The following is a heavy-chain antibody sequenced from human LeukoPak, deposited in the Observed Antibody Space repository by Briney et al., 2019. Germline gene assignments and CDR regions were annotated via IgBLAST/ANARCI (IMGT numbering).Heavy chain of an antibody. CDR2: IYYSGST. J-gene: IGHJ6*03. CDR3: ARGGRSRGSMSFYYMDV. V-gene: IGHV4-59*01. Sequence: PSETLSLTCTVSGGSISSYYWSWIRQPPGKGLEWIGYIYYSGSTNYNPSLKSRVTISVDTSKNQFSLKLNSVTAADTAVYYCARGGRSRGSMSFYYMDVWGKGATVTVSS. CDR1: GGSISSYY. D-gene: IGHD3-10*01.